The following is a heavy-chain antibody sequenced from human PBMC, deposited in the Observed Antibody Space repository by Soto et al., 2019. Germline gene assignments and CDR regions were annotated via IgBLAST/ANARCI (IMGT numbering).Heavy chain of an antibody. V-gene: IGHV4-39*01. J-gene: IGHJ5*02. CDR3: ERRERYYGSPGWFDP. CDR2: VYYNENT. Sequence: ETLCLTGSVPGGSISSFTYYWGWIRQPPGKGLEWIGTVYYNENTYYNPSLKSRVTITVDTAKNQFSLNLRSVTAADTAMYFCERRERYYGSPGWFDPWGPGTLVTVYS. D-gene: IGHD3-10*01. CDR1: GGSISSFTYY.